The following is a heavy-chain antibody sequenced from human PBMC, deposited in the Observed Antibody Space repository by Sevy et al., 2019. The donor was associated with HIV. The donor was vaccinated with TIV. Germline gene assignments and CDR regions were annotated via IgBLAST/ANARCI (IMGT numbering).Heavy chain of an antibody. Sequence: ASVKVSCKTSGGTFSSDAFTWVRQAPGQGLEWMGGIIPLFDTVDYVQKFQGRVTITTDESRSTAYMELRSLRSEDTAVYFCARRSLRLGYCSRTSCYSSMDVWGQGTLVTVSS. CDR3: ARRSLRLGYCSRTSCYSSMDV. V-gene: IGHV1-69*05. D-gene: IGHD2-2*02. CDR1: GGTFSSDA. CDR2: IIPLFDTV. J-gene: IGHJ4*02.